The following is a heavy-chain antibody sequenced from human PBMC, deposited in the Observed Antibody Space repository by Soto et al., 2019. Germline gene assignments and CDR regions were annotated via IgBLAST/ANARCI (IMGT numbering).Heavy chain of an antibody. J-gene: IGHJ5*02. CDR3: ARASDWFGNNWFDP. V-gene: IGHV3-23*01. CDR1: GFTFSSYA. D-gene: IGHD3-10*01. Sequence: EVQLLESGGGLVQPGGSLRLSCAASGFTFSSYAMSWVRQAPGKGLEWVSAISGSGGSTYYADSVKGRFTISRDNSKNTLFLQMNRLRDEATAVYYCARASDWFGNNWFDPWGQGTLVTVSS. CDR2: ISGSGGST.